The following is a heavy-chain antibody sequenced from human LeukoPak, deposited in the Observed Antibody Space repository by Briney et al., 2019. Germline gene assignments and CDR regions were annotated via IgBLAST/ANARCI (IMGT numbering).Heavy chain of an antibody. CDR1: GFIFSSYW. J-gene: IGHJ4*02. CDR2: IKNDGSST. CDR3: ARRYDGALDY. D-gene: IGHD3-3*01. V-gene: IGHV3-74*01. Sequence: GRSLRLSCAASGFIFSSYWMHSVRQAPGKGLVWVSDIKNDGSSTSYADSVKGRFTISRDNAKNTLYLQMDSLRAEDTAVYYCARRYDGALDYWGQGTLVTVSS.